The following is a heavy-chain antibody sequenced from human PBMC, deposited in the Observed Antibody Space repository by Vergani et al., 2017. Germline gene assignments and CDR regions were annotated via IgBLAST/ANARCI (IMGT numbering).Heavy chain of an antibody. J-gene: IGHJ6*02. D-gene: IGHD6-6*01. CDR3: ARGRDSSSPYYYYGMDV. V-gene: IGHV4-34*01. CDR2: INHSGST. CDR1: GGSFSGYY. Sequence: QLQLQESGPGLVKPSETLSLTCAVYGGSFSGYYWSWIRQPPGKGLEWIGEINHSGSTNYNPSLKSRVTISVDTSKNQFSLKLSSVTAADTAVYYCARGRDSSSPYYYYGMDVWGQGTTVTVSS.